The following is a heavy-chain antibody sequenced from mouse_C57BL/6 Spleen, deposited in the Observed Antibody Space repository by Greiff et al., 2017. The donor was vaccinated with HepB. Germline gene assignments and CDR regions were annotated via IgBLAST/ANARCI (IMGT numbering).Heavy chain of an antibody. CDR3: ARTDYYGSSYWYFDV. CDR2: ISSGSSTI. V-gene: IGHV5-17*01. Sequence: EVNVVESGGGLVKPGGSLKLSCAASGFTFSDYGMHWVRQAPEKGLEWVAYISSGSSTIYYADTVKGRFTISRDNAKNTLFLQMTSLRSEDTAMYYCARTDYYGSSYWYFDVWGTGTTVTVSS. J-gene: IGHJ1*03. CDR1: GFTFSDYG. D-gene: IGHD1-1*01.